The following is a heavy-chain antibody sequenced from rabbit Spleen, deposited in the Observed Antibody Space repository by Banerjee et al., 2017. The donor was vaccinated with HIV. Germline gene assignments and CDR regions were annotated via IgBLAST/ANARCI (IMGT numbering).Heavy chain of an antibody. CDR1: GFSFSNKAV. CDR2: IDTNDGDT. D-gene: IGHD1-1*01. V-gene: IGHV1S40*01. J-gene: IGHJ2*01. Sequence: QSLEESGGGLVKPEGSLKLSCTASGFSFSNKAVMCWVRQAPGKGLEWIACIDTNDGDTDYANWPKGRFTISKTSSTTVTLQMTSLTAADTATYFCARNYVNAFDPWGQGTLVTVS. CDR3: ARNYVNAFDP.